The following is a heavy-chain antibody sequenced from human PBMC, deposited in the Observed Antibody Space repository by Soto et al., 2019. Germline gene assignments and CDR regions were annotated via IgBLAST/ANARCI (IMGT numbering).Heavy chain of an antibody. Sequence: QVQVQQSGPGLVKPSENLSLTCTVSSGPSKRHNGGWIRQPTGRGLEWIGCVYDTWSTSYNPSLKSRLTVSADTSTNRISLTLSIVTAADTAVYYCVREGIGFLHGLVDVWGQGTTVIVSS. CDR3: VREGIGFLHGLVDV. CDR1: SGPSKRHN. D-gene: IGHD6-13*01. CDR2: VYDTWST. J-gene: IGHJ6*01. V-gene: IGHV4-59*11.